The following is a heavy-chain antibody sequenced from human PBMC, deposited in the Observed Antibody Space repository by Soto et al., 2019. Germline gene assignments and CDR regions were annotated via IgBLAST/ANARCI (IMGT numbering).Heavy chain of an antibody. CDR1: GFTFSSYA. D-gene: IGHD6-25*01. CDR3: AKLAATGRGVEAYFDY. J-gene: IGHJ4*02. V-gene: IGHV3-23*01. CDR2: ISGSGGST. Sequence: GGSLRLSCAASGFTFSSYAMSWVRQAPGKGLEWVSAISGSGGSTYYADSVKGRFTISRDNSKNTLYLQMNSLRAEDTAVYYCAKLAATGRGVEAYFDYWGQGTLVTVSS.